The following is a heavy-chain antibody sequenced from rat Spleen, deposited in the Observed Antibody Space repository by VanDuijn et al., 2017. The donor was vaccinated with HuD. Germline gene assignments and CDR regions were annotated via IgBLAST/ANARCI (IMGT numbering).Heavy chain of an antibody. V-gene: IGHV5-7*01. Sequence: EVQLVESGGGLVQPGRSLKLSCAASGFTFSDYNMAWVRQAPKKGLEWVATISYDGGITYYPDSVKGRFTISRENAYSTLYLQMNSLRSEDTGTYYCTRENWKPDYWGQGVMVTVSS. CDR1: GFTFSDYN. CDR3: TRENWKPDY. J-gene: IGHJ2*01. CDR2: ISYDGGIT. D-gene: IGHD4-2*01.